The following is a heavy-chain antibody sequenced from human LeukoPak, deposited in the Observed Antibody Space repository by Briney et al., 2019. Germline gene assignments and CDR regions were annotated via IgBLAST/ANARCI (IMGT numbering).Heavy chain of an antibody. V-gene: IGHV1-8*02. D-gene: IGHD6-13*01. CDR3: ARSVSSSWGYYYYYMDV. J-gene: IGHJ6*03. CDR2: MNPNSGNT. Sequence: GASVKVSCKASGYTFTSYDINWVRQATGQGLEWMGWMNPNSGNTGYAQKFQGRVTMTRNTSISTAYMELSSLRSEDTAVYYCARSVSSSWGYYYYYMDVWGKGTTVTISS. CDR1: GYTFTSYD.